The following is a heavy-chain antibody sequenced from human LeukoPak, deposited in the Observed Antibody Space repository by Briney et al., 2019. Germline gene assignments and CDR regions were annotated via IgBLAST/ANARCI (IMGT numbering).Heavy chain of an antibody. V-gene: IGHV3-30*18. CDR1: GFTFSSYG. Sequence: GRSLRLSCAASGFTFSSYGMHWVRQAPGKGLEWVAVISYDGSNKYYADSVKGRFTISRDNSKNTLYLQMNSLRAEDTAVYYCANEYYYDSSGYSGWGQGTLVTVSS. D-gene: IGHD3-22*01. CDR2: ISYDGSNK. J-gene: IGHJ1*01. CDR3: ANEYYYDSSGYSG.